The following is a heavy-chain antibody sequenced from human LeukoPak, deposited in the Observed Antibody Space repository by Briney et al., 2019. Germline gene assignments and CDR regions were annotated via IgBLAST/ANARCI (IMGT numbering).Heavy chain of an antibody. V-gene: IGHV4-30-2*01. D-gene: IGHD2-15*01. CDR1: GGSISSGGYS. CDR2: IYHSGTT. J-gene: IGHJ4*02. Sequence: SETLSLTCAVSGGSISSGGYSWSWIRQPPGKGLEWIGYIYHSGTTYYNPSLKSRVTISVDRSKNQFSLKLSSVTAADTAVYYCARGGGRSSPFDYWGQGTLVTVSS. CDR3: ARGGGRSSPFDY.